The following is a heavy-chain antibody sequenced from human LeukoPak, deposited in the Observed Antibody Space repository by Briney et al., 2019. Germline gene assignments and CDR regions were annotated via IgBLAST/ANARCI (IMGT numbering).Heavy chain of an antibody. J-gene: IGHJ4*02. D-gene: IGHD3-9*01. CDR3: ARGRYFD. V-gene: IGHV1-8*01. Sequence: GASVKVSCKASVYTFTSYDINWGRQATGQGLEWMGWMNPNSGNTGYAQNFQGRVTMTRNPYISTAYMELSSLRSEDKAVYYCARGRYFDWGQGNLVTVSS. CDR1: VYTFTSYD. CDR2: MNPNSGNT.